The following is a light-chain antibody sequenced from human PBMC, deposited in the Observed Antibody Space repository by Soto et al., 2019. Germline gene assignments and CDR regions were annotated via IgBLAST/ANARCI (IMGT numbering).Light chain of an antibody. Sequence: EIVMTQSPATLSVSPGERATLSFRASQSVSNYLAWYQQKPGQAPRLLIYDASNRATGIPARFSGSGSGTDFTLTISSLEPEDFAVYFCQQRSHWPPITFGQGTRLEIK. CDR2: DAS. J-gene: IGKJ5*01. CDR3: QQRSHWPPIT. CDR1: QSVSNY. V-gene: IGKV3-11*01.